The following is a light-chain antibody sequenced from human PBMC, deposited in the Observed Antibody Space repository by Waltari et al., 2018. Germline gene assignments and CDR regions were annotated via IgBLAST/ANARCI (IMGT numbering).Light chain of an antibody. Sequence: EILLTQSPGTLSLSPGERATLSCRASQSVDSNYLAWYQQKPGQAPRLRIFGISNRATDIPDKFSGSGSGTDFTLTISRLEPEDFAVYYCQQYETSPWTFGRGTKVEI. CDR1: QSVDSNY. J-gene: IGKJ1*01. CDR3: QQYETSPWT. CDR2: GIS. V-gene: IGKV3-20*01.